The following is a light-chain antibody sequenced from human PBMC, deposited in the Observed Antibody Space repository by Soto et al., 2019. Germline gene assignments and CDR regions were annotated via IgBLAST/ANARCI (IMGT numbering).Light chain of an antibody. V-gene: IGKV3-11*01. J-gene: IGKJ5*01. CDR1: QSVDIY. CDR3: QQRSNLPPT. Sequence: IVLAQSRATLSLSPGERATLSCRASQSVDIYLAWYRHIPGQAPRLLIYDASNRATGIPDRFSGGGSGTDFTLTISSLEPEDFAVYYCQQRSNLPPTFGQGTRLEIK. CDR2: DAS.